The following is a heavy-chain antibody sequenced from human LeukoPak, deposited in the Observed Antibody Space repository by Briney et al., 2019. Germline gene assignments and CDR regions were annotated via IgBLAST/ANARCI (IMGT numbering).Heavy chain of an antibody. CDR2: INSNSGGT. CDR3: ARDTYCSGGSCYPGY. V-gene: IGHV1-2*02. D-gene: IGHD2-15*01. Sequence: ASVKVSCKASGYTFTGYYMHWVRQAPGQGLEWMGWINSNSGGTNYAQKFQGRVTMTRDTSISTAYMELSRLRSDDTAVYYCARDTYCSGGSCYPGYWGQGTLVTVSS. J-gene: IGHJ4*02. CDR1: GYTFTGYY.